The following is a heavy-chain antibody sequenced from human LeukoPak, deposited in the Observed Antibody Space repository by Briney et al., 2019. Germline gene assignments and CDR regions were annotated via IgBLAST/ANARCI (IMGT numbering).Heavy chain of an antibody. CDR3: TRGGDIVGTSRSAFDI. V-gene: IGHV3-53*01. D-gene: IGHD1-26*01. J-gene: IGHJ3*02. CDR1: GXTVTSIY. CDR2: IYSGDST. Sequence: GGSLRLSCAASGXTVTSIYMSWVRQAPGEGLEWVSLIYSGDSTSYSDSVQGRFTISRDNSRNTVFLQMNSLRAEDTAVYYCTRGGDIVGTSRSAFDIWGQGTMVTVSS.